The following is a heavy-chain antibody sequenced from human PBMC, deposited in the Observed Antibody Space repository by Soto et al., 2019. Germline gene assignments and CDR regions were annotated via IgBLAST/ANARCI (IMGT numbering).Heavy chain of an antibody. D-gene: IGHD2-15*01. J-gene: IGHJ4*02. Sequence: SETCPSPALSLVAPSAVVTGGIGSASPPGKGLEWIGEIYHSGSTNYNPSLKSRVTISVDKSKNQLSLKLSSVTAADTAVYYCARMAGYCSGGSCYSGLHVKYYFDYWGQGTLVTVSS. CDR1: VAPSAVVTG. V-gene: IGHV4-4*02. CDR3: ARMAGYCSGGSCYSGLHVKYYFDY. CDR2: IYHSGST.